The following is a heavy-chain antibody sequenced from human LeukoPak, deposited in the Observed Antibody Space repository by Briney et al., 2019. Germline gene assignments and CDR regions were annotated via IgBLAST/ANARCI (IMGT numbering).Heavy chain of an antibody. J-gene: IGHJ4*02. CDR2: IYSGGST. Sequence: PGGSLRLSCAASGFTVSSNYMSWVRQAPGKGLEWVSVIYSGGSTYYADSVKGRFTISRDNSKNTLYLQMNSLRAEDTAMYYCARDGGPYSSGWAFDYWGQGTLVTVSS. CDR1: GFTVSSNY. D-gene: IGHD6-19*01. V-gene: IGHV3-66*01. CDR3: ARDGGPYSSGWAFDY.